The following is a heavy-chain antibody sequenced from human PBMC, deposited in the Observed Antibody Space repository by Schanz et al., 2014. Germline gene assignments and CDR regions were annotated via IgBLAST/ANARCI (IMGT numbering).Heavy chain of an antibody. D-gene: IGHD1-26*01. CDR3: ARGARQYSGSYSPSDY. CDR2: ISGSDNYI. V-gene: IGHV3-11*06. CDR1: GFTFNDYY. Sequence: VLLVESGGGLVKPGGSVRVSCAASGFTFNDYYMNWIRQAPGKGLEWVSYISGSDNYINYADSVKGRFTISRDNAKNSLFLLMSSLRAEDSAVYYCARGARQYSGSYSPSDYWGQGTLVTVSS. J-gene: IGHJ4*02.